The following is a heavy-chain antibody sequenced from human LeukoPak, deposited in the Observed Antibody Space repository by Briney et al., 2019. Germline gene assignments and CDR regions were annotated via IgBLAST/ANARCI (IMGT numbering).Heavy chain of an antibody. D-gene: IGHD6-13*01. Sequence: GGSLRLSCAASGFTFSDTWMHWVRQAPGKGLDWVSSISPTSSYTSYTDSVKGRFTISRDNAKNSLYLQMNSLRVEDTAVYYCARADEAAAGPFYYYYYMDVWGKGTTVTVSS. CDR3: ARADEAAAGPFYYYYYMDV. J-gene: IGHJ6*03. V-gene: IGHV3-21*01. CDR1: GFTFSDTW. CDR2: ISPTSSYT.